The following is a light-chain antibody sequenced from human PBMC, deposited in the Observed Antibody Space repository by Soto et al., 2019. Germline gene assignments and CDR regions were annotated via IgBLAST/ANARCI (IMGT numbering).Light chain of an antibody. V-gene: IGKV1-5*03. J-gene: IGKJ1*01. CDR3: QHWNDYSWT. CDR1: QSISIW. Sequence: DIHMTQSPSTLSASVGDRVTITCRASQSISIWLAWYQQKPGKAPNLLIYKTSILETGVPSRFSGSGSVTEFTLTISSLQPDDFATYYCQHWNDYSWTFGQGTKVEVK. CDR2: KTS.